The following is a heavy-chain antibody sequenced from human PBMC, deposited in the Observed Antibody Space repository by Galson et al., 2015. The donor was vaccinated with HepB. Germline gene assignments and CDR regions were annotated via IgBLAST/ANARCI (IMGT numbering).Heavy chain of an antibody. Sequence: SLRLSCAASGFTFSSYGMHWVRQAPGKGLEWVAVISYDGSNKYYADSVKGRSTISRDNSKNTLYLQMNSLRAEDTAVYYCAKSFVSSGYFSDYWGQGTLVTVSS. CDR2: ISYDGSNK. CDR1: GFTFSSYG. D-gene: IGHD3-22*01. CDR3: AKSFVSSGYFSDY. J-gene: IGHJ4*02. V-gene: IGHV3-30*18.